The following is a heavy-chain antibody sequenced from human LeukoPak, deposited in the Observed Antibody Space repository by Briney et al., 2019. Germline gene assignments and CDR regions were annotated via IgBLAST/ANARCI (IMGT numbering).Heavy chain of an antibody. D-gene: IGHD3-16*01. CDR1: GFTFSSYA. V-gene: IGHV3-23*01. CDR2: ISGSGGST. J-gene: IGHJ2*01. Sequence: PGGSLRLSCAASGFTFSSYAMSWVRQAPGKGLEWVSVISGSGGSTYYADSVKGRFTISRDKSKNTLYLQMNSLRVEDTAVYYCARDGGTDTHDWYFDLWGRGTQVTVSS. CDR3: ARDGGTDTHDWYFDL.